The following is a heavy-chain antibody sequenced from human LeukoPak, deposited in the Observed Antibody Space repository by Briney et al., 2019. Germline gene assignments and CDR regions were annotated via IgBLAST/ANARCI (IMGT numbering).Heavy chain of an antibody. CDR3: ARGIQWFGRSNVSDY. CDR1: GYTFTGYY. D-gene: IGHD3-10*01. J-gene: IGHJ4*02. Sequence: ASVKVSCKASGYTFTGYYMHWVRQAPGQGLEWMGWINPNSGGTNYAQKFQGRVTMTRDTSISTAYMELSRLRSDGTAVYYCARGIQWFGRSNVSDYWGQGTLVTVSS. V-gene: IGHV1-2*02. CDR2: INPNSGGT.